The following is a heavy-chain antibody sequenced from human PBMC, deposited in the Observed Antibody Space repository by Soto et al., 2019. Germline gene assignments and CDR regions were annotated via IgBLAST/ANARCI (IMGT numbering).Heavy chain of an antibody. CDR3: AKDFTPDGYWDFDY. V-gene: IGHV3-23*01. Sequence: WGSLRLSCSASVFTFSTYTMNWFRQAAGKGLEWVSAVLPTGSSTFYADSVKGRFTISRDNSKNTLFLQMNNLRAEDTAVYYCAKDFTPDGYWDFDYWGQGTLVTVSS. CDR2: VLPTGSST. CDR1: VFTFSTYT. D-gene: IGHD4-17*01. J-gene: IGHJ4*02.